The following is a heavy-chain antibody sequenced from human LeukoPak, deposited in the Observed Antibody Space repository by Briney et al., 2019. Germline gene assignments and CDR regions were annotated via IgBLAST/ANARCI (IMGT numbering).Heavy chain of an antibody. CDR1: GFSFSTYS. Sequence: PGGSLRLSCAASGFSFSTYSMNWVRQAPGKGLEWVSSISSSSSYIYYADSVKGRFTISRDNAKNSLYLQMNSLRAEDTAVYYCARLYSSSSLGLDSWGQGALVTVSS. CDR2: ISSSSSYI. D-gene: IGHD6-6*01. CDR3: ARLYSSSSLGLDS. J-gene: IGHJ4*02. V-gene: IGHV3-21*01.